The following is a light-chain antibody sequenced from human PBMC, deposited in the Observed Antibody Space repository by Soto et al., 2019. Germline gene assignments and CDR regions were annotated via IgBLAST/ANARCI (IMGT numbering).Light chain of an antibody. CDR1: QSILYSSNNKNF. V-gene: IGKV4-1*01. J-gene: IGKJ1*01. CDR3: QQYYTTPWT. CDR2: WAS. Sequence: DIVMTQSPDSLAVSLGERATINCKSSQSILYSSNNKNFLAWYQQKPGQPPKLLIYWASTRESGVPDRFSGSGSGTDFTLTISSLQAEDVAVYYCQQYYTTPWTFGLGTKVEIE.